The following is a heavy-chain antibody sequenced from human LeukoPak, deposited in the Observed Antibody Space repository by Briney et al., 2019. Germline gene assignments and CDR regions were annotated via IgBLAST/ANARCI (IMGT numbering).Heavy chain of an antibody. CDR1: EYTFNGYY. CDR3: ARENSGSGTFDY. D-gene: IGHD3-10*01. CDR2: INADSGDT. V-gene: IGHV1-2*02. Sequence: ASVKVSCEVSEYTFNGYYIHWVRQAPGKGLEYMGWINADSGDTKCAQRLRGRVTMTRDTSINTAYIELSSLTSDDTAVYYCARENSGSGTFDYWGQGTLVTVSS. J-gene: IGHJ4*02.